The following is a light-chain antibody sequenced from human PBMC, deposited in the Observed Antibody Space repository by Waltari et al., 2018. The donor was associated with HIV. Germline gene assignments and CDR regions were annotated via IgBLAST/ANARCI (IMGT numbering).Light chain of an antibody. CDR3: LQYSDHSWT. V-gene: IGKV1-5*03. CDR1: QSISTW. CDR2: KAS. Sequence: DIQMTQSPSTLSASVGDRVTISCRASQSISTWLSWYQQKPGKAPKLLIHKASTLESGVSSRFSGSGSGTDFVLTISSLRPEDFATYYCLQYSDHSWTFGQGTKV. J-gene: IGKJ1*01.